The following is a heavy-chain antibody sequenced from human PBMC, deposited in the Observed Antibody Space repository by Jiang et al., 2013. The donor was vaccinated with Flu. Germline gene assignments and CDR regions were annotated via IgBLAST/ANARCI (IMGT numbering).Heavy chain of an antibody. CDR2: LLQWEH. D-gene: IGHD5-18*01. Sequence: GLVKPSETLSLTCTVSGGSISSYYWSWIRQPQEGTGVDWVYLLQWEHQLXPSLKSRVTISVDTSKNQFSLKLSSVTAADTAVYYCARRGPVDTAMVIGAFDIWGQGTTVNVSS. J-gene: IGHJ3*02. CDR1: GGSISSYY. V-gene: IGHV4-59*08. CDR3: ARRGPVDTAMVIGAFDI.